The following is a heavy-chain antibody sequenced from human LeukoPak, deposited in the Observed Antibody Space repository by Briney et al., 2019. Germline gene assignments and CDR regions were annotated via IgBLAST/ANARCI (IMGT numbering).Heavy chain of an antibody. CDR3: AKLPRGYCSSTSCLFDY. J-gene: IGHJ4*02. V-gene: IGHV3-23*01. CDR1: GFTVSSNY. CDR2: ISGSGGST. D-gene: IGHD2-2*01. Sequence: PPGGSLRLSCAASGFTVSSNYMNWVRQAPGKGLEWVSAISGSGGSTYYADSVKGRFTISRDNSKNTLYLQMNSLRAEDTAVYYCAKLPRGYCSSTSCLFDYWGQGTLVTVSS.